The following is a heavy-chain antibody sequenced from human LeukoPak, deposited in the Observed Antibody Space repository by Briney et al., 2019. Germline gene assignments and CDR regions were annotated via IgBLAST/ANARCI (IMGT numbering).Heavy chain of an antibody. J-gene: IGHJ3*01. CDR1: GFTLEDFG. D-gene: IGHD2-21*02. CDR2: INRNGDIS. Sequence: PGGFLRLSCEASGFTLEDFGMSWVRQVPGKGLDWVAGINRNGDISGHADSVKGRFTISRDNAKNSLYLQMNSLRAEDTAVYYCASHTVVVTATHDAFAFWGQGTMVTVSS. CDR3: ASHTVVVTATHDAFAF. V-gene: IGHV3-20*04.